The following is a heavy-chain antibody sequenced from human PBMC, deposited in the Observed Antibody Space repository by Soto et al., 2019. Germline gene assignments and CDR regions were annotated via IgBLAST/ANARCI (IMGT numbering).Heavy chain of an antibody. Sequence: GSRRLSCATSGFTFSSYCLKWVRPAPGKGLEWVSYISSSSSTIYYADSVKGRFTISRDNAKNSLYLQMNSLRAEDTAVYYCARDQRNVDLGAFDIWGQGTMVTVSS. J-gene: IGHJ3*02. V-gene: IGHV3-48*01. CDR3: ARDQRNVDLGAFDI. CDR1: GFTFSSYC. CDR2: ISSSSSTI. D-gene: IGHD1-1*01.